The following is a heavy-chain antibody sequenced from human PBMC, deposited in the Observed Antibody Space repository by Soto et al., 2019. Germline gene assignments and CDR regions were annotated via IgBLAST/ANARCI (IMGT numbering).Heavy chain of an antibody. CDR3: ARLQTAANGSGLDH. CDR1: GYDFTRYW. D-gene: IGHD6-19*01. J-gene: IGHJ4*02. Sequence: GESLKISCHGFGYDFTRYWLSWVRQIPGKGLEWMGRIDPSDSYTNYSPSFQGHITFSIDKSTSTVYLQWSSLKASDTAKYYCARLQTAANGSGLDHWGQGTLVTVSS. CDR2: IDPSDSYT. V-gene: IGHV5-10-1*01.